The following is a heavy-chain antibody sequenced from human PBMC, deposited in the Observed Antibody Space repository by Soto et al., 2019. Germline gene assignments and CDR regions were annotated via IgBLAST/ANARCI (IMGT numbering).Heavy chain of an antibody. Sequence: QVQLVESGGGVVQPGRSLRLSCAASGFTFSSYAMHWVRQAPGKGLEWVAVISYDGSNKYYADSVKGRFTISRDNSKNTLYLQMNSLRAEDTAVYYCAREPATILGAVTYYYGMDVWGQGTTVTVSS. V-gene: IGHV3-30-3*01. J-gene: IGHJ6*02. CDR2: ISYDGSNK. CDR1: GFTFSSYA. D-gene: IGHD3-3*01. CDR3: AREPATILGAVTYYYGMDV.